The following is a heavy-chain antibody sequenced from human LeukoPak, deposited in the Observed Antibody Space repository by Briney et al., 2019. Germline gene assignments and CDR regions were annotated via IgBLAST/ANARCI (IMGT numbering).Heavy chain of an antibody. Sequence: ASMKVSCKASGYTFSNYGITWVRQAPGQGLEWMGWISAYNGNTNYAQKLQGRVTMTTDTSTSTAYMELRSLRSDDTAVYYCARDSKMIAVALGINVWGQGTTVTVSS. CDR3: ARDSKMIAVALGINV. CDR1: GYTFSNYG. J-gene: IGHJ6*02. V-gene: IGHV1-18*01. CDR2: ISAYNGNT. D-gene: IGHD6-19*01.